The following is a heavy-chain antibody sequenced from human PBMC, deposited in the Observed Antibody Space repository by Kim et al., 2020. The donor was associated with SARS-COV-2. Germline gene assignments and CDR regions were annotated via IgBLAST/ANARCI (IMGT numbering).Heavy chain of an antibody. CDR2: IKQDGSEK. D-gene: IGHD3-9*01. CDR3: AREWRSYGILTGYPTDY. V-gene: IGHV3-7*03. J-gene: IGHJ4*02. CDR1: GFTFSSYW. Sequence: GGSLRLSCAASGFTFSSYWMSWVRQAPGKGLEWVANIKQDGSEKYYVDSVKGRFTISRDNAKNSLYLQMNSLRAEDTAVYYCAREWRSYGILTGYPTDYWGQGTLVTVSS.